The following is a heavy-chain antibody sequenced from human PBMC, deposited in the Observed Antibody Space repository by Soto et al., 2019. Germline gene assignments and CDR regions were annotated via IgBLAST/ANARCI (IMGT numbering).Heavy chain of an antibody. D-gene: IGHD2-15*01. Sequence: ASVKVSCKASGGTFSSYAISWVRQAPGQGLEWMGGIIPIFGTANYAQKFQGRVTITADDSTSTAYMELSSLRSEDTAVYYCARHPGGRGYYYGMDVWGQGTTVTVS. CDR2: IIPIFGTA. J-gene: IGHJ6*02. CDR1: GGTFSSYA. V-gene: IGHV1-69*13. CDR3: ARHPGGRGYYYGMDV.